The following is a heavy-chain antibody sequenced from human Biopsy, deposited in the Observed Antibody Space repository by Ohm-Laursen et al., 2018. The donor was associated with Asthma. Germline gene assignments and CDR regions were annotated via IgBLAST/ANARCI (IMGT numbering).Heavy chain of an antibody. J-gene: IGHJ3*02. CDR2: INAANGNT. CDR3: ARTYFDFLTGQVHDAFDM. CDR1: GYTFINYA. V-gene: IGHV1-3*01. D-gene: IGHD3-9*01. Sequence: GASVKVSCKVSGYTFINYAIHWVRQAPGHSLEWMGWINAANGNTKYSQKFQGRLTISRDTSASTAYMDLSSLRSEDTAVYYCARTYFDFLTGQVHDAFDMWGQGTMVTVSS.